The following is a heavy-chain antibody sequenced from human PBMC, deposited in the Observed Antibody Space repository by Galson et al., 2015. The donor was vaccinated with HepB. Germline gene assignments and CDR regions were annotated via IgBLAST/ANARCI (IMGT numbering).Heavy chain of an antibody. D-gene: IGHD1-1*01. J-gene: IGHJ4*02. CDR1: GYTLTDFS. Sequence: SVKVSCKVSGYTLTDFSMHWVRQVPGKGLEWMGGFDPEEVETIYAQKFQGRVTLTEDTSTDTAYMELSSLRPEDTAVYYCATPYNWNGRYFDYWGQGTLVTVSS. CDR3: ATPYNWNGRYFDY. V-gene: IGHV1-24*01. CDR2: FDPEEVET.